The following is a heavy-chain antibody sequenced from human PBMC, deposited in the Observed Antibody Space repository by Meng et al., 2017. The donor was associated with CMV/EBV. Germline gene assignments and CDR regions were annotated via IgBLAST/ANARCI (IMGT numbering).Heavy chain of an antibody. V-gene: IGHV4-34*01. CDR3: ASRYCSGGSCYSSPLDY. CDR2: INHSGST. Sequence: QVQLRRWGLGLLQPSQTLPLTCAGYGGSFSGSYWSWIRQPPEQGLAWIGQINHSGSTNSNPSLKSRVTISVDTSKNQFSLKLSSVTAADTAVYYCASRYCSGGSCYSSPLDYWGQGTLVTVSS. D-gene: IGHD2-15*01. CDR1: GGSFSGSY. J-gene: IGHJ4*02.